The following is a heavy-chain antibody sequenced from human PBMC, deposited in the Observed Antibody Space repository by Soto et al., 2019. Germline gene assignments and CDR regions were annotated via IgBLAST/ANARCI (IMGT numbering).Heavy chain of an antibody. D-gene: IGHD7-27*01. CDR2: INPNSGGT. CDR1: GYTFTGYY. CDR3: ARDLSPTELGLRHYYGMDV. J-gene: IGHJ6*02. Sequence: QVQLVQSGAEVKKPGASVKVSCKASGYTFTGYYMHWVRQAPGQGLEWMGWINPNSGGTNYAQKFQGWVTMTRDTSISTAYMELSRLRSDDTVVYYCARDLSPTELGLRHYYGMDVWGQGTTVTVSS. V-gene: IGHV1-2*04.